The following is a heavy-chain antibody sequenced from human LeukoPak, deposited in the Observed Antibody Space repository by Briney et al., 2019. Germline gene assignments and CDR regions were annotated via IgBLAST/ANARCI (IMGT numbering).Heavy chain of an antibody. Sequence: ASVKVSCKASGYTFTSYAMHWVRQAPGQRLEWMGWINAGNGNTKYSQKFQGRVTITRDTSASTAYMELSSLRSEDTAVYYCARAHGYEEAFDIWGQGTMVTVSS. CDR2: INAGNGNT. CDR1: GYTFTSYA. V-gene: IGHV1-3*01. D-gene: IGHD5-12*01. J-gene: IGHJ3*02. CDR3: ARAHGYEEAFDI.